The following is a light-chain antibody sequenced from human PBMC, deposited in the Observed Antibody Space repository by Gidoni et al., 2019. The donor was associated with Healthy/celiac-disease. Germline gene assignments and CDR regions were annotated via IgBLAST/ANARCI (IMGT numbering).Light chain of an antibody. Sequence: SYELTQPPPASGSPGQTASITGSGDKLGDKYACWYQQKPGQSPVLVIYQDSKRPSGIPERFSGSNSGNTATLTISGTQAMDEADYYCQAWDSSTAVFGTGTKVTVL. CDR1: KLGDKY. J-gene: IGLJ1*01. V-gene: IGLV3-1*01. CDR2: QDS. CDR3: QAWDSSTAV.